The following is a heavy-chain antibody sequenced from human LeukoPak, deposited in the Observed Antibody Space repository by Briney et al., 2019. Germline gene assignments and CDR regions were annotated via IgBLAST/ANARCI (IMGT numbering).Heavy chain of an antibody. Sequence: KPSETLSLTCTVFGGSISSYYWSWIRQPPGKGLEWIGYIYYSGSTNYNPSLKSRVTISVDTSKNQFSLKLSSVTTADTAVYYCARGVGNYLYFDYWGQGTLVTVSS. CDR1: GGSISSYY. CDR2: IYYSGST. CDR3: ARGVGNYLYFDY. J-gene: IGHJ4*02. V-gene: IGHV4-59*01. D-gene: IGHD4-11*01.